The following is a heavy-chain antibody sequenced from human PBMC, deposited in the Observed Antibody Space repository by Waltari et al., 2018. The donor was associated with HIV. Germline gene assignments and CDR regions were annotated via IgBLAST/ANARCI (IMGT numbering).Heavy chain of an antibody. CDR2: IYYSGST. CDR1: CGSISSSSYY. D-gene: IGHD3-22*01. J-gene: IGHJ4*02. Sequence: QLQLQESGPGLVKPSETLSLTCTVSCGSISSSSYYWGWIRPPPGKGLEWIGSIYYSGSTYYNPSLKSRVTISVDTSKKQFSLKLSSVTAADTAVYYCARVPYYYDSSGYTVWGQGTLVTVSS. CDR3: ARVPYYYDSSGYTV. V-gene: IGHV4-39*07.